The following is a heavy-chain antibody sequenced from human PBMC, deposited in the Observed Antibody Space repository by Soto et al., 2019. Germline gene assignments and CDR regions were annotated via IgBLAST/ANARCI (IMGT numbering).Heavy chain of an antibody. J-gene: IGHJ4*02. V-gene: IGHV3-15*01. CDR2: IKSKTDGGTT. Sequence: GGSLRLACAASGFTFSNAWMSWVRQAPGKGLEWVGRIKSKTDGGTTDYAAPVKGRFTISRDDSKNTLYLQMNSLKTEDTAVYYCTTEYSRGWFASWGQGTLVTVSS. D-gene: IGHD6-19*01. CDR3: TTEYSRGWFAS. CDR1: GFTFSNAW.